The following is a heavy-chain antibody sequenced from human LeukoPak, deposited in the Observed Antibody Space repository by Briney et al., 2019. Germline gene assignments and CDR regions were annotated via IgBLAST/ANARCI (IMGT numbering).Heavy chain of an antibody. CDR2: INHSGST. CDR3: ARRAYYDFWSGRYWFDP. CDR1: GGSFSGYY. V-gene: IGHV4-34*01. D-gene: IGHD3-3*01. J-gene: IGHJ5*02. Sequence: SETLSLTCAVYGGSFSGYYWSWIRQPPGKGLEWIGEINHSGSTNYNPSLKSRVTISVDTSKNQFSLKLSSVTAADTAVYYCARRAYYDFWSGRYWFDPWGQGTLVTVSS.